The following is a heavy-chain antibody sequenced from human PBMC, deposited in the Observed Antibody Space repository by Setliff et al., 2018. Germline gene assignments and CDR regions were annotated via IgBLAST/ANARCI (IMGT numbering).Heavy chain of an antibody. V-gene: IGHV1-69*10. J-gene: IGHJ6*03. D-gene: IGHD1-7*01. CDR3: ARNAITGTTKKYYYYMDV. CDR1: GGTLSTLA. CDR2: TIPLLPLP. Sequence: GASVKVSCQASGGTLSTLAIAWVRQAPGQGLEWMGGTIPLLPLPNYAVKFQGRITITADKSTSTAYMELSSLTSEDTAVYYCARNAITGTTKKYYYYMDVWGQGTTVTVSS.